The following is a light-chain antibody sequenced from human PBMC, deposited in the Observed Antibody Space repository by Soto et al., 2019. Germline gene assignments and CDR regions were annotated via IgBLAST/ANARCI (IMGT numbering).Light chain of an antibody. Sequence: EIVXTXSPXTXSLSXGXXATXSCXAXXXVXXSLGWYQQIPGQAPRLLIYDASNRATGIPARFSGSGSGTDFTLTISSLEPEDFAVYYCQQRSNWPRTFGQGTKLEIK. V-gene: IGKV3-11*01. CDR3: QQRSNWPRT. CDR1: XXVXXS. J-gene: IGKJ2*01. CDR2: DAS.